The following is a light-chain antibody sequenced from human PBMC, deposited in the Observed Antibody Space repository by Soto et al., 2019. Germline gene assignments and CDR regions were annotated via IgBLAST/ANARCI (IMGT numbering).Light chain of an antibody. J-gene: IGKJ1*01. Sequence: DIVMTQSPDSLAVSLGERATINCKSSQSVSYSSNDKNYLAWYQQKPGQPPKLLIYWASTRESGVPDRFSGSGSGTDFTLTISSRQAEDVAVDYCQPYHSAPRTFGQGTKVEIK. CDR2: WAS. V-gene: IGKV4-1*01. CDR1: QSVSYSSNDKNY. CDR3: QPYHSAPRT.